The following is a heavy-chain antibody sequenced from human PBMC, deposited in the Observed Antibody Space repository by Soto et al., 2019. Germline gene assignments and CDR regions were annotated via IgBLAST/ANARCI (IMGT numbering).Heavy chain of an antibody. J-gene: IGHJ5*02. D-gene: IGHD3-16*01. CDR2: IIPILGIA. CDR1: GGTFSSYT. Sequence: QVQLVQSGAEVKKPGSSVKVSCKASGGTFSSYTISWVRQAPGQGLEWMGRIIPILGIANYAQKFQGRVTITADKSTSTAYMELSSLRSEDTAVYYCARGDKLLKRGMITFGGVTGPWGQGTLVTVSS. V-gene: IGHV1-69*02. CDR3: ARGDKLLKRGMITFGGVTGP.